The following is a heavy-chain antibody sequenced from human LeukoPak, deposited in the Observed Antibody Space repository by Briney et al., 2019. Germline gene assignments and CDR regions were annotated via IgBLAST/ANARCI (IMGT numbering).Heavy chain of an antibody. CDR2: ILNDGSQE. CDR1: GFTFSSYG. Sequence: GRSLRLSCAASGFTFSSYGMHWVRQAPGKGLEWVAVILNDGSQEKYADSVKGRFTISRDNSKNTLFLQMNSLRAEDTAVYYCARNDALGDNALDIWGQGTMVAVSS. CDR3: ARNDALGDNALDI. J-gene: IGHJ3*02. D-gene: IGHD3-16*01. V-gene: IGHV3-33*01.